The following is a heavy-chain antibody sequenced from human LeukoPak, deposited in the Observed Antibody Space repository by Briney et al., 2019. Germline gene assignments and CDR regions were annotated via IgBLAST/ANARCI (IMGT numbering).Heavy chain of an antibody. D-gene: IGHD6-6*01. CDR3: ARSEQLQYYFDY. J-gene: IGHJ4*02. Sequence: SVKVSCKASGGAFSSYAISWVRQAPGQGLEWMGRIIPIFGTANYAQKFQGRVTITTDESTSTAYMELSSLRSEDTAVYYCARSEQLQYYFDYWGQGTLVTVSS. CDR2: IIPIFGTA. CDR1: GGAFSSYA. V-gene: IGHV1-69*05.